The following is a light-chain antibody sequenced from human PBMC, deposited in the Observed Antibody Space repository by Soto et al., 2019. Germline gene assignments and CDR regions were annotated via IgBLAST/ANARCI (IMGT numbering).Light chain of an antibody. CDR1: SSDVGGYNY. CDR2: EVS. V-gene: IGLV2-14*01. Sequence: SALTQPASVSGSPGQSITISCTGTSSDVGGYNYVSWYQQHPGKAPKLMIYEVSNRPSGVSNRFSGSKSGNTASLTISGLQADDEADYYCSSYTSSSTFYVFGTGTKVTVL. CDR3: SSYTSSSTFYV. J-gene: IGLJ1*01.